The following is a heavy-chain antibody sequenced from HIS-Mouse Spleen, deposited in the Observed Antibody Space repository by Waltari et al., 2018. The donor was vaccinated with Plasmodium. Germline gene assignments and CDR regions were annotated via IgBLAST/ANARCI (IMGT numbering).Heavy chain of an antibody. J-gene: IGHJ2*01. CDR2: IKQDGSEK. CDR3: ASSWYWYFDL. D-gene: IGHD6-13*01. Sequence: EVQLVESGGGLVQHGGSRRLSCAASGFPFSRYWMSWVRQAPGKGLEWVANIKQDGSEKYYVDSVKGRFTISRDNAKNSLYLQMNSLRAEDTAVYYCASSWYWYFDLWGRGTLVTVSS. CDR1: GFPFSRYW. V-gene: IGHV3-7*01.